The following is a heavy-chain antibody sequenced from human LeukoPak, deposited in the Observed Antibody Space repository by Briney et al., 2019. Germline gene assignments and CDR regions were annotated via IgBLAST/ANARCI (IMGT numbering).Heavy chain of an antibody. CDR3: AREKFDY. CDR1: GGSISSSSYY. V-gene: IGHV3-74*01. CDR2: INSDGSST. Sequence: PSETLSLTCTVSGGSISSSSYYWGWVRQAPGKGLVWVSRINSDGSSTSYADSVKGRFTISRDNAKNTLYLQMNSLRAEDTAVYYCAREKFDYWGQGTLVTVSS. J-gene: IGHJ4*02.